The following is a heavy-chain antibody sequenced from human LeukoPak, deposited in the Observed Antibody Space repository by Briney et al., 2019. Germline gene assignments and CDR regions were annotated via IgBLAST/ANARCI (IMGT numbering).Heavy chain of an antibody. CDR3: ARGAFGVLLSAFDI. CDR2: IYHSGST. CDR1: CESISGFY. J-gene: IGHJ3*02. Sequence: PSETLSLTCTVSCESISGFYWTWIRQPPGKGLEWIGNIYHSGSTYSNPSLKRRVIISVDTSKNQFSLKLSSVTAADTAVYWCARGAFGVLLSAFDIWGQGTMVTVSS. D-gene: IGHD3-3*01. V-gene: IGHV4-38-2*02.